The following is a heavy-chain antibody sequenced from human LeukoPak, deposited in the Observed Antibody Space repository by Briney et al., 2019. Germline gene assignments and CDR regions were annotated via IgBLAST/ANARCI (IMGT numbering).Heavy chain of an antibody. CDR1: GGSFSGYY. CDR3: ARGVAARFSDK. J-gene: IGHJ4*02. CDR2: INHSGST. D-gene: IGHD6-6*01. Sequence: PSETLPLTCAVYGGSFSGYYWSWIRQPPGKGLEWIGEINHSGSTNYNPSLKSRVTISVDTSKNQFSLKLSSVTAADTAVYYCARGVAARFSDKWGQGTLVTVSS. V-gene: IGHV4-34*01.